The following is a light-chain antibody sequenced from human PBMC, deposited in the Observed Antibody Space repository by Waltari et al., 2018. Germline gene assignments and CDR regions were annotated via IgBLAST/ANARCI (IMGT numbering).Light chain of an antibody. J-gene: IGLJ1*01. CDR3: ISYAGNNKYV. V-gene: IGLV2-14*02. Sequence: QSALTQPAPVSGTPAQSITISLPGTSSDVGNSALFSWYQQHPGKPPTRLVCEVIKRPSGVSSRFSGSKSGNTASLTISGLQAEDEADYYCISYAGNNKYVLGAGTKVTVL. CDR1: SSDVGNSAL. CDR2: EVI.